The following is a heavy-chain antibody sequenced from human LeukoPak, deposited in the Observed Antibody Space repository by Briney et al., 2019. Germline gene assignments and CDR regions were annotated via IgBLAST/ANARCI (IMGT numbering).Heavy chain of an antibody. J-gene: IGHJ4*02. CDR1: GFTFSSYG. D-gene: IGHD6-13*01. CDR3: AKPRIAAAGTSLDFDY. CDR2: ISYDGSNK. V-gene: IGHV3-30*18. Sequence: PGRSLRLSCAASGFTFSSYGMHWVRQAPGKGLEWVAVISYDGSNKYYADSVKGRFTISRDNSKNTLYLQMNSLRAEDTAVYYCAKPRIAAAGTSLDFDYWGQGTLVTVSS.